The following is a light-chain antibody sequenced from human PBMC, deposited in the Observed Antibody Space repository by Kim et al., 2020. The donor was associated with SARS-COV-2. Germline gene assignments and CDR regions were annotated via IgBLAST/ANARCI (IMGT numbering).Light chain of an antibody. J-gene: IGKJ1*01. CDR2: KAS. CDR1: QSISHW. Sequence: DIQMTQFPSTLSASVGDTVTITCRASQSISHWLAWYQQKPGKAPKVLISKASSLESGVPSRFSGSGSGTEFTLTISSLQPDDFATYYCQQYNIDWTFGQGTKVDIK. CDR3: QQYNIDWT. V-gene: IGKV1-5*03.